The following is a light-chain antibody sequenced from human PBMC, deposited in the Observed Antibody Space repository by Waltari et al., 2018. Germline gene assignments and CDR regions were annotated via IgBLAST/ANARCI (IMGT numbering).Light chain of an antibody. CDR2: KAS. V-gene: IGKV1-5*03. CDR3: QQYRNLWT. Sequence: DIQMTQSPSTLSASVGDRVTITCRASQSLSNWLAWYQQKPVKAPKVLIYKASTLESGVPSRFSGSGSGTEFTLTISSLQPDDFATYYCQQYRNLWTFGQGTKVEIK. J-gene: IGKJ1*01. CDR1: QSLSNW.